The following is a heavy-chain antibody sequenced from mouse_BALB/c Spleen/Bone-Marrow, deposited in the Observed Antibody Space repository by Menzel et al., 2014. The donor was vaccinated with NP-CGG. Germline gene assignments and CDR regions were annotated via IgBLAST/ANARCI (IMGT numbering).Heavy chain of an antibody. J-gene: IGHJ2*01. D-gene: IGHD2-4*01. CDR2: INPGSGGT. V-gene: IGHV1-54*01. CDR1: GYAFTNYL. Sequence: QVQLKQSGAELVRPGTSVKVSCKASGYAFTNYLIEWVKQRPGQGLEWIGVINPGSGGTNYNEKFKGKATLTADKSSSTAYTQLSSLTSDDSAVYFCARREDYDLDYWGQGSTLTVSS. CDR3: ARREDYDLDY.